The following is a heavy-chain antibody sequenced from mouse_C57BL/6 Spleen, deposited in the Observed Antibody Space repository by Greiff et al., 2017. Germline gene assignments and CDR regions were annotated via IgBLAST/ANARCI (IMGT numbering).Heavy chain of an antibody. CDR1: GYTFTSYW. CDR2: IDPSDSET. CDR3: ARGYGSSLWYFDV. D-gene: IGHD1-1*01. J-gene: IGHJ1*03. Sequence: QVQLQQPGAELVRPGSSVKLSCKASGYTFTSYWMHWVKQRPIQGLEWIGNIDPSDSETHYNQKFKDKATLTVDKSSSTAYMPLSSLTSEDSAVYYCARGYGSSLWYFDVWGTGTTVTVSS. V-gene: IGHV1-52*01.